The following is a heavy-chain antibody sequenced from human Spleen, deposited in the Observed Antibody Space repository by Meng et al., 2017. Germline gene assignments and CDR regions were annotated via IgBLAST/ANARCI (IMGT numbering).Heavy chain of an antibody. Sequence: SETLSLTCAVSGGSISSSNWWTWIRQPPGKGREWIGEIYHSGSTNYNPSLKSRVTISVDKSKNQFSLNLNSVTAADTAVYYCARRSSSNWMAYWGQGTLVTVSS. CDR2: IYHSGST. CDR3: ARRSSSNWMAY. D-gene: IGHD6-13*01. J-gene: IGHJ4*02. CDR1: GGSISSSNW. V-gene: IGHV4-4*02.